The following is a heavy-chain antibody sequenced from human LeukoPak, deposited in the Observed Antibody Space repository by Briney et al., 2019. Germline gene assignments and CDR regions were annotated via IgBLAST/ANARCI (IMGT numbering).Heavy chain of an antibody. D-gene: IGHD3-3*01. V-gene: IGHV1-2*02. Sequence: ASVKVSCXASGYTFTGYYMHWVRQAPGQGLAWMGWINPNSGGTNYAQKFQGRVTMTRDTSISTAYMELSRLRSDDTAVYYCARGTIFRVVSPDYWGQGTLVTVSS. CDR1: GYTFTGYY. J-gene: IGHJ4*02. CDR2: INPNSGGT. CDR3: ARGTIFRVVSPDY.